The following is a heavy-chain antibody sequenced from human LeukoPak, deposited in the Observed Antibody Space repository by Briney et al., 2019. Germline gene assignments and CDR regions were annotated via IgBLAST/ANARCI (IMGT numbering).Heavy chain of an antibody. D-gene: IGHD3-10*01. CDR2: INTNSGGT. CDR1: VYTFTGYY. Sequence: AAVNVSFKSCVYTFTGYYMHGVRQAPGQGVDGMGWINTNSGGTNYAQKFQGRVAMTRDTSISTAYMELSRLRSDDTAVYYCAAYYYGSGAAAQPLDYWGQGTLVTVSS. V-gene: IGHV1-2*02. CDR3: AAYYYGSGAAAQPLDY. J-gene: IGHJ4*02.